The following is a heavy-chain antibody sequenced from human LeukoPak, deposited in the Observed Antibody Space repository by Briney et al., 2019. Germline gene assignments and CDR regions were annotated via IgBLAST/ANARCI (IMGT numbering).Heavy chain of an antibody. J-gene: IGHJ2*01. V-gene: IGHV3-7*02. D-gene: IGHD1-26*01. CDR3: ARGSEIVGASTGYWYFDL. CDR2: IKGDGSDN. CDR1: GFTFSSYW. Sequence: GGSLRLSCAASGFTFSSYWMSWVRQAPGKGLEWVANIKGDGSDNHYVDSVRGRFTISRDNAKNSLYLQMNSLRAEDTAVYYCARGSEIVGASTGYWYFDLWGRGTLVTVSS.